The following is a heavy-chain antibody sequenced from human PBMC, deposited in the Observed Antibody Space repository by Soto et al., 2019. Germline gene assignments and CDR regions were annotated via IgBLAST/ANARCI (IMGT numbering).Heavy chain of an antibody. V-gene: IGHV4-31*03. CDR2: IYCSGGT. CDR1: GGSISSGGCY. J-gene: IGHJ4*02. D-gene: IGHD4-17*01. Sequence: SETLSLTCTVSGGSISSGGCYWSWIRQHPGKGLEWIGYIYCSGGTYYNPSHKRRVDISLDTSKNQFSLKLSSVTAAATAVYYCASHDYGGFGLWGQGNLVTVS. CDR3: ASHDYGGFGL.